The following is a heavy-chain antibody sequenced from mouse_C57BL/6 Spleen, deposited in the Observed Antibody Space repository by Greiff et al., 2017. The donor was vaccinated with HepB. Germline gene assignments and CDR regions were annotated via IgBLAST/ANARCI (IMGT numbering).Heavy chain of an antibody. CDR3: ARDLTTVVAPDY. J-gene: IGHJ2*01. CDR2: IYPGSGST. CDR1: GYTFTSYW. D-gene: IGHD1-1*01. Sequence: QVQLQQSGAELVKPGASVKMPCKASGYTFTSYWITWVKQRPGQGLEWIGDIYPGSGSTNYNEKFKSKATLTVDTSSSTAYMQLSSLTSEDSAVYYCARDLTTVVAPDYWGQGTTLTVSS. V-gene: IGHV1-55*01.